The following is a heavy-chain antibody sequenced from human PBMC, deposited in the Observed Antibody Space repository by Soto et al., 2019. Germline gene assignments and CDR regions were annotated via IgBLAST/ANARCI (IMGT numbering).Heavy chain of an antibody. V-gene: IGHV2-5*02. CDR2: IYWDNSE. CDR3: ARSVGDFSNGYYPGTNYFDN. CDR1: GFSLYTSGVG. J-gene: IGHJ4*02. D-gene: IGHD3-3*01. Sequence: QITLKESGPTLVKPTQTLTLTCTFSGFSLYTSGVGVGWIRQPPGKALEWLALIYWDNSERYRPSLRSRLTITRDTSKNQVVLTMTSMDPVDTATYYCARSVGDFSNGYYPGTNYFDNWGQGTLVTVSS.